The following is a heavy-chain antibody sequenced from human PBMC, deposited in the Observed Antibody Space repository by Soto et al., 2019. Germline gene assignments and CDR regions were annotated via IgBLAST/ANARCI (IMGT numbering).Heavy chain of an antibody. J-gene: IGHJ6*02. V-gene: IGHV1-69*01. Sequence: QVQLVQSGAEVKKPGSSVKVSCKASGGTFSSYAISWVRQAPGQGLEWMGGIIPIFGTANYAQKFQGRVTITADESTSTDYMELSSLRSEDTAVYYCAREGGFGPYYYYYGMDVWGQGTTVTVSS. CDR1: GGTFSSYA. CDR3: AREGGFGPYYYYYGMDV. D-gene: IGHD3-10*01. CDR2: IIPIFGTA.